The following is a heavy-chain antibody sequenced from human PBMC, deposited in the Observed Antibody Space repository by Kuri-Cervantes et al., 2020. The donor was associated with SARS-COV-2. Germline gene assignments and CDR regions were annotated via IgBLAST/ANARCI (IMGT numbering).Heavy chain of an antibody. Sequence: GESLKISCAASGFTFSSYAMHWVRQAPGKGLEYVSAISSNGGSTYYADSVKGRFTISRDNSKNTLYPQMGSLRAEDMAVYYCARYPFDYWGQGTLVTVSS. CDR3: ARYPFDY. CDR2: ISSNGGST. V-gene: IGHV3-64*02. J-gene: IGHJ4*02. CDR1: GFTFSSYA. D-gene: IGHD2-2*01.